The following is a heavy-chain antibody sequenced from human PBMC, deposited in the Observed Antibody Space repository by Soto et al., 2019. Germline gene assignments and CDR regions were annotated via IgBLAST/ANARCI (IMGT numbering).Heavy chain of an antibody. J-gene: IGHJ5*02. CDR1: CYTFTSYG. CDR3: ARDLTARLGANWSDP. CDR2: ISAYNGNT. Sequence: SVKVSYKASCYTFTSYGISWVRQAPVQGLEWMGWISAYNGNTNYAQKLQGRVTMTTDTSTSTAYMEMRSLRSDDTAVYYCARDLTARLGANWSDPWGQGTLVTVSS. V-gene: IGHV1-18*04. D-gene: IGHD6-6*01.